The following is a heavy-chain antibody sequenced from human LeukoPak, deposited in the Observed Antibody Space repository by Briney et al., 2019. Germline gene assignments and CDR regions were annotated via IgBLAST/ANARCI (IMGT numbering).Heavy chain of an antibody. D-gene: IGHD5-24*01. Sequence: GGSLRLSCAASGFTFSSYSMNWVRQAPGKGLEWVSSISSSSSYIYYADSVKGRFTISRDNAKNSLYLQMNSLRAEDTAVYYCAKDGGGWLQLSFDFWGQGTLVTVSS. J-gene: IGHJ4*02. V-gene: IGHV3-21*01. CDR3: AKDGGGWLQLSFDF. CDR2: ISSSSSYI. CDR1: GFTFSSYS.